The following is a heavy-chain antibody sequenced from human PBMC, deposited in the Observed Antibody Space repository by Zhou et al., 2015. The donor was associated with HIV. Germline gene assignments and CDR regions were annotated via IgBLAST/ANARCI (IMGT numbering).Heavy chain of an antibody. CDR1: GYTFTSHG. CDR3: ARRNSPDY. CDR2: ISVYNGDT. J-gene: IGHJ4*02. Sequence: QVQLVQSGAEVKKPGASVKVSCKASGYTFTSHGLSWVRQAPGQGLEWMGWISVYNGDTRSAPKLQGRLTMTTDITTSTAYMELRSLRSDDTAVYYCARRNSPDYWGQGTLVTVSS. D-gene: IGHD4-23*01. V-gene: IGHV1-18*01.